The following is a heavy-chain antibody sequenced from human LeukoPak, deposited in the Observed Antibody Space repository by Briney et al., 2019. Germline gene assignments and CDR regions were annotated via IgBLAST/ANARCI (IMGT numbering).Heavy chain of an antibody. CDR1: GFIFSSYS. Sequence: PGGSLRLSCAASGFIFSSYSMNWVRQGPGKGLEWVSFISSSSSRIYYADSAKGRFTISRDNAKNSLYLQMNSLRDEDTAMYYCARDHSSDWYSLVVTSEYFQHWGQGTLVTVSS. D-gene: IGHD6-19*01. V-gene: IGHV3-48*02. CDR3: ARDHSSDWYSLVVTSEYFQH. CDR2: ISSSSSRI. J-gene: IGHJ1*01.